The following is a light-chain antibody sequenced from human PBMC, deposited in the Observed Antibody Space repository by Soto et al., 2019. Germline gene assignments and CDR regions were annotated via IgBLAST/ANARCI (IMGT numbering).Light chain of an antibody. CDR1: QSVSSNY. CDR2: GAS. J-gene: IGKJ1*01. V-gene: IGKV3-20*01. Sequence: PGESATLSCRASQSVSSNYLAWYQQKPGQAPRLLIYGASSRATGIPDRFSGSGSGTDFTLTISRLEPEDFAVYYCQHYVKSPRTFGQGTKVEI. CDR3: QHYVKSPRT.